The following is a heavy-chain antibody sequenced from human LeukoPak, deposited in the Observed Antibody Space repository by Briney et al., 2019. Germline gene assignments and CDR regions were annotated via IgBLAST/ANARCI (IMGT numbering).Heavy chain of an antibody. J-gene: IGHJ4*02. CDR2: IYYSGST. V-gene: IGHV4-31*03. D-gene: IGHD3-22*01. CDR1: GGSISSGGYY. CDR3: ARGEEVVLGFDY. Sequence: SETLSLTCTVSGGSISSGGYYWSWIRQHPGKGLEWIGYIYYSGSTYYNPSLKSRATISVDTSKNQFSLKLSSVTAADTAVYYCARGEEVVLGFDYWGQGTLVTVSS.